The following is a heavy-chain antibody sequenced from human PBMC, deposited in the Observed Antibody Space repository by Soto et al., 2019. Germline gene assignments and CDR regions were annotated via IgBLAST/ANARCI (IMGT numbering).Heavy chain of an antibody. J-gene: IGHJ6*02. CDR2: IYYSGNT. V-gene: IGHV4-39*02. CDR3: AREQNSSWYLVVSYYYGMDV. Sequence: PSETLSLTCTVSGGSVSSGSYYWCWIRHPPGKGLEWIGSIYYSGNTYYNPSLKSRVTISRDNSKNTLYLQMNSLRAEDTAVYYCAREQNSSWYLVVSYYYGMDVWCQGTTVTVSS. CDR1: GGSVSSGSYY. D-gene: IGHD6-13*01.